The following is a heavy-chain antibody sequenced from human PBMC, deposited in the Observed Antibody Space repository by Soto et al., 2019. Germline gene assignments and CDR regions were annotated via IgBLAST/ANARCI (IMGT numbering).Heavy chain of an antibody. CDR1: GFGFSDYW. V-gene: IGHV3-74*01. CDR3: VRESFDASDVLDF. CDR2: LNGDGNNV. Sequence: EVQLVESGGGLVQPGGSLSLSCAASGFGFSDYWMHWVRQAPGKGLMWVSRLNGDGNNVNYADSVKGRFTISRDNAKNTLYLQMNSLRVDDTAVYYCVRESFDASDVLDFWGQGTLVTVSS. J-gene: IGHJ4*02. D-gene: IGHD2-8*01.